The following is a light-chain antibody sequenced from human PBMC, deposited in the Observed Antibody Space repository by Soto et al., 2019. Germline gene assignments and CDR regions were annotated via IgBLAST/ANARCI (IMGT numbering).Light chain of an antibody. CDR3: QSFDSSLNGWV. CDR1: TSNIGAGYD. J-gene: IGLJ3*02. Sequence: QSVLTQPPSVSGAPGQRVTITYSGSTSNIGAGYDVHWYQQVPGTAPKLLIYGNTNRPSGVPARFSDSKSGTSASLAITGLQAEDEADYYCQSFDSSLNGWVFGGGTKLTVL. V-gene: IGLV1-40*01. CDR2: GNT.